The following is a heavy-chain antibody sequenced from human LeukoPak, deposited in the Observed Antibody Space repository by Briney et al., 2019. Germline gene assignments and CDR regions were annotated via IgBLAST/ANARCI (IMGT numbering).Heavy chain of an antibody. D-gene: IGHD2-15*01. J-gene: IGHJ3*02. Sequence: SETLSLTCTVSGDSISSSSSYWGWIRQPPGKGLEWIGEINHSGSTNYNPSLKSRVTISVDTSKNQFSLKLSSVTAADTAVYYCARRLRYCSGGSCYWQYAFDIWGQGTMVTVSS. CDR1: GDSISSSSSY. CDR2: INHSGST. V-gene: IGHV4-39*07. CDR3: ARRLRYCSGGSCYWQYAFDI.